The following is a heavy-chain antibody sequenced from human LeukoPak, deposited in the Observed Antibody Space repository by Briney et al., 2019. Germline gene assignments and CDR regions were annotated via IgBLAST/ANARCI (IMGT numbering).Heavy chain of an antibody. CDR1: GFIFSSYG. J-gene: IGHJ6*03. D-gene: IGHD6-19*01. CDR2: IRYDGSKK. CDR3: AKIKYSSGWSGGYYMDV. Sequence: GGSLRLSCAASGFIFSSYGMHWVRQAPGKGLEWVAFIRYDGSKKYYADSVKGRFTISRDNSKNTLYLQMNSLRAEDTAVYYCAKIKYSSGWSGGYYMDVWGKGTTVTISS. V-gene: IGHV3-30*02.